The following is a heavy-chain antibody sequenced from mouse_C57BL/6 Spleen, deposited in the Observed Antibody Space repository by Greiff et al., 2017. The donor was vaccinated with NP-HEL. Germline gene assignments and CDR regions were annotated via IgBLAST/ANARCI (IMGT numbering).Heavy chain of an antibody. CDR3: ARVVQGYFDY. D-gene: IGHD1-1*02. Sequence: EVQLQQSGPELVKPGASVKISCKASGYTFTDYYMNWVKQSHGKSLEWIGDINPNNGGTSYNQKFKGKATLTVDKSSSTAYMELRSLTSEDSAVYYCARVVQGYFDYWGQGTTLTVSS. J-gene: IGHJ2*01. V-gene: IGHV1-26*01. CDR1: GYTFTDYY. CDR2: INPNNGGT.